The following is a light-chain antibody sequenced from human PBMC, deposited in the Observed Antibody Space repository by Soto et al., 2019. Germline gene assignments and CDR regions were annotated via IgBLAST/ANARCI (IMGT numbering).Light chain of an antibody. V-gene: IGLV2-14*01. J-gene: IGLJ2*01. Sequence: QSALTQPASVSGSPGQSITISCTVTSSDVGGYNYVSWYQQHPGKAPKLMIYDASNRPSGVSNRLSGSKSGDTASLPISGLQAAEDADDYCSSSTGSSTVVFGGGTKLTVL. CDR1: SSDVGGYNY. CDR3: SSSTGSSTVV. CDR2: DAS.